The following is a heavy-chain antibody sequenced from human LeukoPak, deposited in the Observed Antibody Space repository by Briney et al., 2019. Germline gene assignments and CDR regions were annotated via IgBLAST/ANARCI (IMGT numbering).Heavy chain of an antibody. CDR3: AKAWSHELRGYYFDY. Sequence: GGSLRLSCAASGFTFSGSGMHWVRQAPGKGLEWVAFIRYHGSDKYYADSVKGRFTISRDNSKNTLYLQMNSLRAEDTAVYYCAKAWSHELRGYYFDYWGQGTLVTVSS. J-gene: IGHJ4*02. CDR1: GFTFSGSG. CDR2: IRYHGSDK. D-gene: IGHD6-13*01. V-gene: IGHV3-30*02.